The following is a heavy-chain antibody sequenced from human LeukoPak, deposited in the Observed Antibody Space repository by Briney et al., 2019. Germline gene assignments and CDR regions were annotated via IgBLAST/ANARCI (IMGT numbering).Heavy chain of an antibody. V-gene: IGHV1-2*02. CDR3: ARDWTERDILTGYSANYFDY. CDR1: GYTFTGYY. Sequence: ASVKVSCKASGYTFTGYYMHWVRQAPGQGLEWMGWINPNSGGTNYAQKFQGRVTMTRDTSISTAYMELSRLRSDDTAVYYCARDWTERDILTGYSANYFDYWGQGTLVTVSS. D-gene: IGHD3-9*01. CDR2: INPNSGGT. J-gene: IGHJ4*02.